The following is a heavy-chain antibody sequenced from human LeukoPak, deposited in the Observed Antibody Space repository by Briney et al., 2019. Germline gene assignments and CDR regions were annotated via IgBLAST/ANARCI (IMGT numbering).Heavy chain of an antibody. CDR1: EFTVSSNY. D-gene: IGHD5-12*01. J-gene: IGHJ4*02. CDR2: IYSDGST. Sequence: GGSLRLSCAASEFTVSSNYMSRVRQAPGKGLEWVSIIYSDGSTYYADSVKGRFTISRDNSKNTLYLQMNSLRAEDTAVYFCARERSGLSYTFDYWGQGTLVTVSS. V-gene: IGHV3-53*01. CDR3: ARERSGLSYTFDY.